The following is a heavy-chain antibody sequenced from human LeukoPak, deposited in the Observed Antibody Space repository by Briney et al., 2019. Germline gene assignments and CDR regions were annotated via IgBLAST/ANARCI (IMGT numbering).Heavy chain of an antibody. CDR2: IKSKTDGGTT. CDR3: TTDQVAAAGTGNDY. J-gene: IGHJ4*02. Sequence: GGSLRLSCAASAFPFSSAWMSWVRQAPGKGLEWVGRIKSKTDGGTTDYAAPVKGRFTISRDDSKNTLYLQMDSLKTEDAAVYYCTTDQVAAAGTGNDYWGQGTLVTVSS. D-gene: IGHD6-13*01. V-gene: IGHV3-15*01. CDR1: AFPFSSAW.